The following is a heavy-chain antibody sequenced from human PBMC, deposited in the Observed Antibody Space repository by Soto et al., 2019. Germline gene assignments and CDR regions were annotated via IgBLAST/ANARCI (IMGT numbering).Heavy chain of an antibody. Sequence: SATLSLTCAVSGXSISSGGYSWSWIRQLPGKGLEWIGYIYHSGSTYYNPSLKSRVTISVDRSKNQFSLKLSSVTAADTAVYYCASSHAGAHITASVHWGQGTLVTVSS. CDR1: GXSISSGGYS. CDR2: IYHSGST. D-gene: IGHD6-13*01. J-gene: IGHJ4*02. V-gene: IGHV4-30-2*01. CDR3: ASSHAGAHITASVH.